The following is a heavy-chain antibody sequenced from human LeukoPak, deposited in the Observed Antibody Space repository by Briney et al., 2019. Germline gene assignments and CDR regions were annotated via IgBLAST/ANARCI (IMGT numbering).Heavy chain of an antibody. V-gene: IGHV3-21*01. CDR3: ARGTGGYVWGSYRYMDY. J-gene: IGHJ4*02. D-gene: IGHD3-16*02. CDR1: GFTFSSYS. CDR2: ISSSSSYI. Sequence: GGSLRLSCPASGFTFSSYSMNWARKPQGKGLGWVSSISSSSSYIYYADSVKGRFTISRDNTKNSLYLQMNSLRAEDTAVYYCARGTGGYVWGSYRYMDYWGQGTLVTVSS.